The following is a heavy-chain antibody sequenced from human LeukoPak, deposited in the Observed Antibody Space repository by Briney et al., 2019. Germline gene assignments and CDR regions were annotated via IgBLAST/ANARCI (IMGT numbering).Heavy chain of an antibody. CDR1: GVTFSTYW. Sequence: GGSLRLSCAASGVTFSTYWMSWVRQAPGKGLECVAQIKADGSEKYYGDSEKGRFTIPRDNAKNSLYLQINSLRAEDTAVYYCARDSSGYQWGQGTLVTVSS. V-gene: IGHV3-7*01. J-gene: IGHJ4*02. D-gene: IGHD3-22*01. CDR2: IKADGSEK. CDR3: ARDSSGYQ.